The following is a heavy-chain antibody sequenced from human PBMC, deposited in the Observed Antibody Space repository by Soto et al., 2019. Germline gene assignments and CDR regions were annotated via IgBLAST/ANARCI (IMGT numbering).Heavy chain of an antibody. J-gene: IGHJ4*02. CDR2: IYYSGST. V-gene: IGHV4-30-4*01. CDR1: GGSISSYY. Sequence: PSETLSLTCTVSGGSISSYYWSWIRQPPGKGLEWIGYIYYSGSTYYNPSLKSRVTISVDTSKNQFSLKLSSVTAADTAVYYCARTDRSRASVDYWGQGTLVTVSS. D-gene: IGHD3-22*01. CDR3: ARTDRSRASVDY.